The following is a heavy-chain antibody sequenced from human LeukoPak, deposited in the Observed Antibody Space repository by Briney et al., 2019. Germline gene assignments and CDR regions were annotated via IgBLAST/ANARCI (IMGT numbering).Heavy chain of an antibody. D-gene: IGHD2-15*01. CDR1: GFTFSFYA. Sequence: PGGSLRLSCAASGFTFSFYAMHWVRQAPGKGLEYVSAISGNGDSTYYANSVKGRFTVSRDNSKNMLYLQMGSLRADDMAVYYCARGAPYCSVGSCYSGGYFDYWGQGTLVTVSS. J-gene: IGHJ4*02. CDR2: ISGNGDST. CDR3: ARGAPYCSVGSCYSGGYFDY. V-gene: IGHV3-64*01.